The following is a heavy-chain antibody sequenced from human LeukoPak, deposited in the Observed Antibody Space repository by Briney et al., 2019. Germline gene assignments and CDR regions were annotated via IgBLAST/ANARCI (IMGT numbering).Heavy chain of an antibody. Sequence: SETLFLTCTVSGGSISSYYWSWIRQPPGKGLEWIGYIYYSGSTNYNPSLKSRVTISVDTSKNQFSLKLSSVTAADTAVYYCARQSGYYDSSGYLDYWGQGTLVTVSS. CDR3: ARQSGYYDSSGYLDY. V-gene: IGHV4-59*08. J-gene: IGHJ4*02. CDR2: IYYSGST. D-gene: IGHD3-22*01. CDR1: GGSISSYY.